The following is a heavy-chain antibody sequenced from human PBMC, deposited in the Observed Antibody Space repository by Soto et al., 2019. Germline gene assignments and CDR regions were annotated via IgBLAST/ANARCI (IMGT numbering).Heavy chain of an antibody. J-gene: IGHJ6*02. CDR3: ARWDLGGYSYGTHYYGMDV. D-gene: IGHD5-18*01. V-gene: IGHV1-69*13. CDR2: IIPIFGTA. Sequence: SVKVSCKASGGTFSSYAISWVRQAPGQGLEWMGGIIPIFGTANYAQKFQGRVTITADESTSTAYMELSSLRSEDTAVYYCARWDLGGYSYGTHYYGMDVWGQGTTVTVSS. CDR1: GGTFSSYA.